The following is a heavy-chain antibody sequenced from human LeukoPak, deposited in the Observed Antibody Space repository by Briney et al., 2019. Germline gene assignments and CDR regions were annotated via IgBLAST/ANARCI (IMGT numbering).Heavy chain of an antibody. Sequence: GGSLRLSCAASGFTFSIYAMSWVRQAPGKGLEWVSAISGSGGSTYYADSVKGRFTISRDNSKNTLYLQMNSLRAEDTAVYYCAKDGISLVRGDYYFDYWGQGTLVTVSS. CDR1: GFTFSIYA. J-gene: IGHJ4*02. CDR2: ISGSGGST. D-gene: IGHD3-10*01. CDR3: AKDGISLVRGDYYFDY. V-gene: IGHV3-23*01.